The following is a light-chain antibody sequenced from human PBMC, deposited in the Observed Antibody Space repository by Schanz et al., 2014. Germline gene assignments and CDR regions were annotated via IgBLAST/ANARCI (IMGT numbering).Light chain of an antibody. V-gene: IGKV3-20*01. CDR1: QSVSSNY. J-gene: IGKJ4*01. CDR2: GAS. Sequence: EVVLTQSPGTLSLSPGERATLSCRASQSVSSNYLAWYQHKPGQGPRLLIYGASSRATGIPDRFSGSGSGTDFTLTISGLEPEDFAVYYCQHYGSSPLTFGGGTKVEIK. CDR3: QHYGSSPLT.